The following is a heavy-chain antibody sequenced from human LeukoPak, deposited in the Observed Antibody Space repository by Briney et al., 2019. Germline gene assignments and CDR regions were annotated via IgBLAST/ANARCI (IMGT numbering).Heavy chain of an antibody. CDR3: ATGYSYAGD. CDR2: INPNSGGT. CDR1: GGTFSSYA. J-gene: IGHJ4*02. D-gene: IGHD5-18*01. V-gene: IGHV1-2*02. Sequence: EASVKVSCKASGGTFSSYAISWVRQAPGQGLEWMGWINPNSGGTNYAQKFQGRVTMTRDTSISTAYMELSRLRSDDTAVYYCATGYSYAGDWGQGTLVTVSS.